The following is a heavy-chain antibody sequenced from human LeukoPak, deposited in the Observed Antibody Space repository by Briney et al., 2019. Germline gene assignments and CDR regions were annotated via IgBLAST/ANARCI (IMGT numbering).Heavy chain of an antibody. CDR1: GGSISNYY. V-gene: IGHV4-59*12. CDR3: ARGARRQQLVPYDAFDI. Sequence: SETLSLTCTVSGGSISNYYWSWIRQHPGKGLEWIGYIYYSGSTNYNPSLKSRVTISVDTSKNQFSLKLSSVTAADTAVYYCARGARRQQLVPYDAFDIWGQGTMVTVSS. CDR2: IYYSGST. D-gene: IGHD6-13*01. J-gene: IGHJ3*02.